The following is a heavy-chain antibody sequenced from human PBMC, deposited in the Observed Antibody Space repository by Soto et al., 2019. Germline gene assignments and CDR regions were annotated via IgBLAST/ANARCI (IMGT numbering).Heavy chain of an antibody. Sequence: QVQLVESGGGVVQPGRSLRLSCAASGFTFSSYGMHWVRQAPGKGLEWVAVIWYDGSNKYYADSVKGRFTISRDNSKNTLYLQMNSLRAEDTAVYYCARVYPHLEGDYYYGMDVWGQGTTVTVSS. CDR1: GFTFSSYG. J-gene: IGHJ6*02. CDR2: IWYDGSNK. CDR3: ARVYPHLEGDYYYGMDV. D-gene: IGHD2-2*01. V-gene: IGHV3-33*01.